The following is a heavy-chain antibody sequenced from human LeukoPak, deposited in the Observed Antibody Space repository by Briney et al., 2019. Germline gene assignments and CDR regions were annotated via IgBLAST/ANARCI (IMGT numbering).Heavy chain of an antibody. CDR1: GYTFTSYD. CDR3: ARRNMVRGVIIPDY. Sequence: ASVKVSCKASGYTFTSYDINWVRQATGQGLEWMGWMNPNSGNTGYAQKFQGRVTTTRNTSISTAYMELSSLRSEDTAVYYCARRNMVRGVIIPDYWGQGTLVTVSS. CDR2: MNPNSGNT. J-gene: IGHJ4*02. D-gene: IGHD3-10*01. V-gene: IGHV1-8*01.